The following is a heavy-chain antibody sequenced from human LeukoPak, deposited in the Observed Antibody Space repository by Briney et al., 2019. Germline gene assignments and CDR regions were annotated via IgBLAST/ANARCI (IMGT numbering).Heavy chain of an antibody. CDR3: AGDDGYSYGYCWFDP. CDR1: GFTFSSYA. CDR2: ISYDGSNK. J-gene: IGHJ5*02. D-gene: IGHD5-18*01. V-gene: IGHV3-30-3*01. Sequence: GGSLRLSCAASGFTFSSYAMHWVRQAPGKGLEWVAVISYDGSNKYYADSVKGRFTISRDNSKNTLYLQMNSLRAEDTAVYYCAGDDGYSYGYCWFDPWGQGTLVTVSS.